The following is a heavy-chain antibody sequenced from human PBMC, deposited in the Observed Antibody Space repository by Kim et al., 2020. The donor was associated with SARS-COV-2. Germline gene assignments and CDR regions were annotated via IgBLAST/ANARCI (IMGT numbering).Heavy chain of an antibody. V-gene: IGHV1-69*13. CDR2: IIPIFGTA. CDR1: GGTFSSYA. J-gene: IGHJ6*02. Sequence: SVKVSCKASGGTFSSYAISWVRQAPGQGLEWMGGIIPIFGTANYAQKFQGRVTITADESTSTAYMELSSLRSEDTAVYYCASSLAAAGTRIYYYYGMDVWGQGTTVTVSS. CDR3: ASSLAAAGTRIYYYYGMDV. D-gene: IGHD6-13*01.